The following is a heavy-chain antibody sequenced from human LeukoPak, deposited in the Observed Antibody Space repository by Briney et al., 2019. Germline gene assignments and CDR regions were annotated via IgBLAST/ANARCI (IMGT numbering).Heavy chain of an antibody. CDR2: IIPIFGTA. CDR3: ARDPTLLSDAFDI. CDR1: GGTFSSYA. V-gene: IGHV1-69*13. Sequence: ASVKVSCKASGGTFSSYAISWVRQAPGQGLEWMGGIIPIFGTANYAQKFQGRVTITADESTSTAYMELSSLRSEDTAVYYCARDPTLLSDAFDIWGQGTMVTVSS. D-gene: IGHD3-10*01. J-gene: IGHJ3*02.